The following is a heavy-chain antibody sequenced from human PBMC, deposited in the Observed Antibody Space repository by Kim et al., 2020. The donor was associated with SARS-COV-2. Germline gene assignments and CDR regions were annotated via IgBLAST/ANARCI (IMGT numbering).Heavy chain of an antibody. J-gene: IGHJ5*02. D-gene: IGHD3-10*01. CDR1: GGSFSGYY. CDR2: INHSGST. V-gene: IGHV4-34*01. CDR3: ARGHPYGSGSYRWFDP. Sequence: SETLSLTCAVYGGSFSGYYWSWIRQPPGKGLEWIGEINHSGSTNYNPSLKSRVTISVDTSKNQFSLKLSSVTAADTAVYYCARGHPYGSGSYRWFDPWGQGTLVTVSS.